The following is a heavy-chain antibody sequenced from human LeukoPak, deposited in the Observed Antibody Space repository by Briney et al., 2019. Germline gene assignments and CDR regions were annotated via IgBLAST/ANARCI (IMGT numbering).Heavy chain of an antibody. CDR2: IYYSGST. Sequence: PSETLSLTCTVSGGSISSSSYYWGWIRQPPGKGLEWIGSIYYSGSTYYNPSLKSRVTISVDTSKNQFSLKLSSVTAADTAVYYCATKGGNSGNAFDIWGQGTMVTVSS. CDR1: GGSISSSSYY. J-gene: IGHJ3*02. V-gene: IGHV4-39*07. D-gene: IGHD4-23*01. CDR3: ATKGGNSGNAFDI.